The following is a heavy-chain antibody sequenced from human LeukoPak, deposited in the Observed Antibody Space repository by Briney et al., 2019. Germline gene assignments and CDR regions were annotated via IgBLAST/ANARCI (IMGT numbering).Heavy chain of an antibody. CDR1: GYSINSAYY. J-gene: IGHJ4*02. CDR2: IHHSGST. V-gene: IGHV4-38-2*02. CDR3: SGAGY. Sequence: SETLSLTCTVSGYSINSAYYWGWVRQPPGKGLEWIGNIHHSGSTNYSPSLKSRVTISVDTSKNQFSLKLTSLTAADTAVYYCSGAGYWGQGTLVTVSS. D-gene: IGHD4-17*01.